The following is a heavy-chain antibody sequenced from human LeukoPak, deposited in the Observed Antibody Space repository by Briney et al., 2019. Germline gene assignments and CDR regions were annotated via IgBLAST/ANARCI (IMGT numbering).Heavy chain of an antibody. V-gene: IGHV3-74*03. CDR1: GFVFNTYW. Sequence: GGSLGLSCTASGFVFNTYWMHWIRQAPGKGLVWVAFISADGTATKYADSVKGRLTISRDNAKNTLYLRMNSLRVDDTAFYYCARDTGEMFDPWGQGTLVTVSS. D-gene: IGHD3-16*01. J-gene: IGHJ5*02. CDR3: ARDTGEMFDP. CDR2: ISADGTAT.